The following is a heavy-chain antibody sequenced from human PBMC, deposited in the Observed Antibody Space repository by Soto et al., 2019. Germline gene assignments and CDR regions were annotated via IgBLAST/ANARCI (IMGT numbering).Heavy chain of an antibody. V-gene: IGHV4-34*01. D-gene: IGHD3-22*01. CDR3: AREPTNYYDSSGARDY. J-gene: IGHJ4*02. Sequence: PSDTLSLTCAVYCGSFSGYYWSLIRQPPGKGLEWIGVINHSGSTNYNPSLKSRVTISVDTSKNQFSLKLSSVTAADTAVYYCAREPTNYYDSSGARDYRGQGTLVTVSS. CDR1: CGSFSGYY. CDR2: INHSGST.